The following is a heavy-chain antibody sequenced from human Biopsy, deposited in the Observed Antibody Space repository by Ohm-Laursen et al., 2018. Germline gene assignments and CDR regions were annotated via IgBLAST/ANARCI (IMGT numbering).Heavy chain of an antibody. Sequence: ATVKISCNTTGYTFTDDQIHWVREAPGQGLEWMGLVNPKKGDTRYAQKFQGRVTMTSDVSVATAYMELTGLTSDDTAVYFCSREQHYYSAWGQGTLVTVSS. CDR3: SREQHYYSA. V-gene: IGHV1-2*06. D-gene: IGHD2-21*02. J-gene: IGHJ5*02. CDR1: GYTFTDDQ. CDR2: VNPKKGDT.